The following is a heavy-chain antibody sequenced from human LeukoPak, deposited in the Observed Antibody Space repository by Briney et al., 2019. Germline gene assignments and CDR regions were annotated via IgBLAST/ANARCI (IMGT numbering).Heavy chain of an antibody. CDR3: ARSPLRFLEWLVHYYYYYMDV. CDR1: GFTFSSYG. V-gene: IGHV3-30*02. Sequence: GGSLRLSCAASGFTFSSYGMHWVRQAPGKGLEWVAFIRYDGSNKYYADSVKGRFTISRDNSKNTLYLQMNSLRAEDTAVYYCARSPLRFLEWLVHYYYYYMDVWGKGTTVTVSS. CDR2: IRYDGSNK. J-gene: IGHJ6*03. D-gene: IGHD3-3*01.